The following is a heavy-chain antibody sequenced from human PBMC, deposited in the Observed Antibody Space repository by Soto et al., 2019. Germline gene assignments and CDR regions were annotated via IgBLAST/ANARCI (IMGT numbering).Heavy chain of an antibody. CDR2: ISAYNGNT. Sequence: ASVKVSCKASGYTFTSYGISWVRQAPGQGLEWMGWISAYNGNTNYAQKLRGRVTMTTDTSTSTAYMELRSLRSDDTAVYYCAYGDYVGYYYGMDVWGQGTTVTVSS. D-gene: IGHD4-17*01. CDR3: AYGDYVGYYYGMDV. J-gene: IGHJ6*02. CDR1: GYTFTSYG. V-gene: IGHV1-18*01.